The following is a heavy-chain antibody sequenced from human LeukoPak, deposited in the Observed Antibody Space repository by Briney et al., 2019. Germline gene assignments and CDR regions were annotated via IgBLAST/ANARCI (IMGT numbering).Heavy chain of an antibody. CDR1: GFTFSSYG. Sequence: GGSLRLSCAASGFTFSSYGMHWVRQAPGKGLEWVAFIRYDGSNKYYADSVKSRFTISRDNSKNTLYLQMNSLRAEDTAVYYCAKDLLRGAAAAGQFDYWGQGTLVTVSS. CDR3: AKDLLRGAAAAGQFDY. V-gene: IGHV3-30*02. CDR2: IRYDGSNK. J-gene: IGHJ4*02. D-gene: IGHD6-13*01.